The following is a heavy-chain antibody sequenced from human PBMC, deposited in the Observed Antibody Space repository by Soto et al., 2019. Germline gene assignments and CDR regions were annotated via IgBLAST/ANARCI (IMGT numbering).Heavy chain of an antibody. D-gene: IGHD1-26*01. Sequence: PSETLSLTCTVSGGSDSSGSNYWSWIRQHPGRGLEWIGYIYYTGNTYYNPSLKSRLDISVATSNNQFSLKLSSVTAADTAVYYCARTKYGSGSYLGPFDYWGQGTMVTVSS. CDR1: GGSDSSGSNY. V-gene: IGHV4-31*03. CDR3: ARTKYGSGSYLGPFDY. CDR2: IYYTGNT. J-gene: IGHJ4*02.